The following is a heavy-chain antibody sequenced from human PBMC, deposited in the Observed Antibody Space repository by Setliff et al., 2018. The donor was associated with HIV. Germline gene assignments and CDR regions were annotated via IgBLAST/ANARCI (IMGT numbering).Heavy chain of an antibody. D-gene: IGHD3-22*01. Sequence: SETLSLTCAVSGGTASNSRYYWAWIRQPPGKGLEYIGSIYYNEKTYYSPSLKSRVTVSMDMSRNQFSVKLNSATAADTAVYYCARQAWHCDRDGYFIDYWGQGMLVTVSS. J-gene: IGHJ4*02. V-gene: IGHV4-39*01. CDR1: GGTASNSRYY. CDR2: IYYNEKT. CDR3: ARQAWHCDRDGYFIDY.